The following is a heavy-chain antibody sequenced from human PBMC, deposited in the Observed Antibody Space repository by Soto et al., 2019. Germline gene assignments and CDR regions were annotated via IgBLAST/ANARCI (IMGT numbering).Heavy chain of an antibody. Sequence: SVKVSCKVSGYTLTELSMHWVRQAPGKGLEWMGGFDPEDGDTIYAQKFQGRVTMTKDTSTNTAYMELRSLRSDDTAVYYCAREVVRVAGTRWFDPWGQGTLVTVSS. D-gene: IGHD6-19*01. CDR1: GYTLTELS. CDR3: AREVVRVAGTRWFDP. V-gene: IGHV1-24*01. J-gene: IGHJ5*02. CDR2: FDPEDGDT.